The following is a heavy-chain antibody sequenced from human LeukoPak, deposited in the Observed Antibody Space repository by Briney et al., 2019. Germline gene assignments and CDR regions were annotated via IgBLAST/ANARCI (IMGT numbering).Heavy chain of an antibody. CDR3: ARDNYDSSGYPY. D-gene: IGHD3-22*01. CDR1: RFNFSDYH. Sequence: GGSLRLSCAASRFNFSDYHMTWIRQAPGKGLEWVSYISGSGHKTYYADSVKGRFTISRDNAKNSLYLQMNSLRAEDRAVYYCARDNYDSSGYPYWGQGTLVTVSS. V-gene: IGHV3-11*04. CDR2: ISGSGHKT. J-gene: IGHJ4*02.